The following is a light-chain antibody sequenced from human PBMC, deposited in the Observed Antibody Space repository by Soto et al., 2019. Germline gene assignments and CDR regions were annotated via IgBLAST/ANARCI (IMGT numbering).Light chain of an antibody. Sequence: VVTQPPSASGTPGQRVAISCSGSSSNIAGNAVNWFQQLPGTAPKLLIYSDNHRPSGVPDRFSGSKSGTSASLAISGLQSEDEADYYSATWADSLTTYVFGTGTKVTVL. V-gene: IGLV1-44*01. CDR1: SSNIAGNA. CDR2: SDN. CDR3: ATWADSLTTYV. J-gene: IGLJ1*01.